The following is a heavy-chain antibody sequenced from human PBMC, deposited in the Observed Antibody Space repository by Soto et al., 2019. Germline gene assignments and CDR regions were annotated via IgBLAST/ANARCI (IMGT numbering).Heavy chain of an antibody. Sequence: QVQLVESGGGVVQPGRSLRLSCAASGFTFSSYGMHWVRQAPGKGLEWVAVIWYDGSNKYYADSVKGRFTISRDNSKNTLYLQMGSLRAEDTAVYYCARDFHDFWSSSSYYYGMDVWGQGTTVTVSS. V-gene: IGHV3-33*01. J-gene: IGHJ6*02. CDR1: GFTFSSYG. CDR2: IWYDGSNK. CDR3: ARDFHDFWSSSSYYYGMDV. D-gene: IGHD3-3*01.